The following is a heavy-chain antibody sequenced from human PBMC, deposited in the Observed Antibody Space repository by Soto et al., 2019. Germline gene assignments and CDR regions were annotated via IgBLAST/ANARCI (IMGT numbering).Heavy chain of an antibody. CDR3: AGEWITIFGVVIISDAFDI. J-gene: IGHJ3*02. Sequence: QVQLVQSGAEVKKPGSSVKVSCKASGGTFSSYAISWVRQAPGQGLEWMGGIIPIFGTANYAQKFQGRVTITEDESTSRAYMELSSLRSEDTAVYYCAGEWITIFGVVIISDAFDIWGQGTMVTVSS. CDR2: IIPIFGTA. D-gene: IGHD3-3*01. CDR1: GGTFSSYA. V-gene: IGHV1-69*01.